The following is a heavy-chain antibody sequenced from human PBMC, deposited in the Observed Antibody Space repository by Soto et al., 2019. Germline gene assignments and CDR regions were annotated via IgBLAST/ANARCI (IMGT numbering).Heavy chain of an antibody. Sequence: QVQLLHSGTEVKEPGASVKVSCKASGYTFTSFDISWVRQAPGQGLAWVGWTTASTTHTNYAQKLQGRVTMTTDTSTTTAYMGLRSLRSDDTARYYCARGGYSSGYHYWGQGTLVTVSS. D-gene: IGHD3-22*01. CDR3: ARGGYSSGYHY. CDR1: GYTFTSFD. CDR2: TTASTTHT. V-gene: IGHV1-18*04. J-gene: IGHJ4*02.